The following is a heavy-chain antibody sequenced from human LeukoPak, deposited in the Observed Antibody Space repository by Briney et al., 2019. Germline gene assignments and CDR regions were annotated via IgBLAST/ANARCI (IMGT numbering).Heavy chain of an antibody. CDR2: IYYSGST. D-gene: IGHD3-9*01. CDR1: GGSISSYY. Sequence: PSETLSLTCTVSGGSISSYYWSWIRQPPGKGLEWIGYIYYSGSTNYNPSLKSRVTISVDTSKNQFSLKLSSVTAADTAVYYCARGSENYDILTGYYPDAFDIWGQGTMVTVSS. V-gene: IGHV4-59*12. J-gene: IGHJ3*02. CDR3: ARGSENYDILTGYYPDAFDI.